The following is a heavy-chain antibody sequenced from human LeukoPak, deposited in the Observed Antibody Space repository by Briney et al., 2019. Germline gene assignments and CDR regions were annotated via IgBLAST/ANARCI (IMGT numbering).Heavy chain of an antibody. V-gene: IGHV3-74*01. CDR2: INSDGSST. Sequence: GGSLRLSCAASGFTFSSYWMHWVRQAPGKGLVWVSRINSDGSSTRYADSVKGRFTISRDNAKNSLYLQLNSLRAEDTAVYYCARSLVVGATYPYHWGQGTLVTVSS. J-gene: IGHJ5*02. CDR1: GFTFSSYW. CDR3: ARSLVVGATYPYH. D-gene: IGHD1-26*01.